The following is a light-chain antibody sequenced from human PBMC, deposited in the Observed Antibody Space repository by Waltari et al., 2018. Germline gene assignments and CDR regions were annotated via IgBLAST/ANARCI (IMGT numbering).Light chain of an antibody. CDR3: QQYTT. V-gene: IGKV3-20*01. Sequence: EIVLTQSPGTLSLSPGERATLSCRASQSVSSSFLAWYQQKPGQAPRLLMYGASSRVTGIPDRFSGSGSVTDFTLTISRLEPEDFAVYYCQQYTTFGQGTKVEIK. CDR2: GAS. CDR1: QSVSSSF. J-gene: IGKJ1*01.